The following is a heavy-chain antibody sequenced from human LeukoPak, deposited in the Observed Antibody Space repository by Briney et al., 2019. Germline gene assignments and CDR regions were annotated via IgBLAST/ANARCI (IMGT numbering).Heavy chain of an antibody. J-gene: IGHJ2*01. CDR2: ISSSSSYR. CDR3: ARAPEGFWYFDL. V-gene: IGHV3-21*01. CDR1: GFTFSSYS. Sequence: GGSLRLSCAASGFTFSSYSMNWVRQAPGKRLEWVSSISSSSSYRYYADSVKGRSTISRDNAKNSLYLQMNSLRAEDTAVYYCARAPEGFWYFDLWGRGTLVTVSS.